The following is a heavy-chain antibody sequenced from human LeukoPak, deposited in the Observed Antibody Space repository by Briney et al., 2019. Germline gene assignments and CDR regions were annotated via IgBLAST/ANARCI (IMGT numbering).Heavy chain of an antibody. CDR3: ARPYSSGWYGVFHI. Sequence: KPSETLSLTCTVSGVSISSYYWSWIRQPPGEGREWIGYIYYSGSTNYNPSLKSRVTISVDTSKNQFSLRLSSVTAADTAVYYCARPYSSGWYGVFHIWGQGTMVTVSS. J-gene: IGHJ3*02. CDR1: GVSISSYY. V-gene: IGHV4-59*08. D-gene: IGHD6-19*01. CDR2: IYYSGST.